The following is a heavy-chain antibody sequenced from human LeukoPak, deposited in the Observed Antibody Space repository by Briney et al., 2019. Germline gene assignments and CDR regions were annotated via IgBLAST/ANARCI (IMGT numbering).Heavy chain of an antibody. J-gene: IGHJ4*02. CDR2: IRSKANSYAT. Sequence: PGGSLRLSCAASRFTFSGSAMHWVRQASGKGLEWVGRIRSKANSYATAYAASVKGRFTISRDDSKNTAYLQMNSLKTEDTAVYYCARRAGAYSHPYDYWGQGTLVTVSS. V-gene: IGHV3-73*01. CDR1: RFTFSGSA. CDR3: ARRAGAYSHPYDY. D-gene: IGHD4/OR15-4a*01.